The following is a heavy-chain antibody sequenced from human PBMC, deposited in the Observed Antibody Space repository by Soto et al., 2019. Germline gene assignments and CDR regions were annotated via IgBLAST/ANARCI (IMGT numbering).Heavy chain of an antibody. D-gene: IGHD3-3*01. J-gene: IGHJ5*02. CDR1: GGSVTSGSYY. V-gene: IGHV4-61*01. Sequence: SETLSLTCTVSGGSVTSGSYYWSWIRQPPGKGLEWIGYIYYSGSTIYNPSLKSRLTISVDTSKNQFSLKLSSVTAADTAVYYCARGASYYDFWSGKNWFDPWGQGTRVTVSS. CDR3: ARGASYYDFWSGKNWFDP. CDR2: IYYSGST.